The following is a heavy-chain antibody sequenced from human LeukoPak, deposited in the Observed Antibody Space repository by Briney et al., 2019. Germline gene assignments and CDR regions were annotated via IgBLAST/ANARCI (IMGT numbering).Heavy chain of an antibody. V-gene: IGHV4-38-2*02. D-gene: IGHD4-11*01. CDR2: IYHSGST. J-gene: IGHJ4*02. CDR1: GYSISSGYY. Sequence: PSETLSLTCTVSGYSISSGYYWGWIRQPPGKGLEWIGSIYHSGSTYYNPSLKSRVTISVDTSKNQFSLKLSSVTAADTAVYYCARRVDYNRPFDYWGQGTLVTVSS. CDR3: ARRVDYNRPFDY.